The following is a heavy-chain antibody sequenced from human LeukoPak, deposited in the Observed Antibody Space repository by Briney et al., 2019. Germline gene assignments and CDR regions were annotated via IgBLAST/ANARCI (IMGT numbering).Heavy chain of an antibody. Sequence: GGSLRLSCAASGFTFSDYYMSWIRQAPGKGLEWVSYISSSGSTIYYADSVKGRFTISRDNAKNSLYLQMNSLRAEDTAVYYCARDRQYYGSGRNDPNGQYYHYIDVWGKGTPVTVSS. CDR1: GFTFSDYY. CDR2: ISSSGSTI. V-gene: IGHV3-11*04. D-gene: IGHD3-10*01. CDR3: ARDRQYYGSGRNDPNGQYYHYIDV. J-gene: IGHJ6*03.